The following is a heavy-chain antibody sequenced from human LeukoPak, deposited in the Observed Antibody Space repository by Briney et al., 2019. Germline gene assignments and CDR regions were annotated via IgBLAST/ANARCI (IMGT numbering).Heavy chain of an antibody. D-gene: IGHD4-23*01. CDR1: GGSFSGYY. CDR2: INHSGSA. J-gene: IGHJ4*02. V-gene: IGHV4-34*01. CDR3: ARGGTVVTKDIFDY. Sequence: PSETLSLTCAVSGGSFSGYYWTWIRQPPGKGLEWIGEINHSGSANYNPSLKSRVTISLDTSKNQFSLKLSSVTAADTAVYYCARGGTVVTKDIFDYWGQGTLVTVSS.